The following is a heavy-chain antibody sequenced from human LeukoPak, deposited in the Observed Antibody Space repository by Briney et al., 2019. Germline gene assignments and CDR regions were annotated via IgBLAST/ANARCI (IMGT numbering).Heavy chain of an antibody. V-gene: IGHV3-21*01. CDR2: ISSSSSYI. J-gene: IGHJ4*02. D-gene: IGHD2-15*01. CDR1: GFTSSSYS. CDR3: ARDYCSGGSCYCNY. Sequence: PGGSLRLSCAASGFTSSSYSMNWVRQAPGKGLEWVSSISSSSSYIYYADSVKGRFTISRDNAKNSLYLQMNSLRAEDTAVYYCARDYCSGGSCYCNYWGQGTLVTASS.